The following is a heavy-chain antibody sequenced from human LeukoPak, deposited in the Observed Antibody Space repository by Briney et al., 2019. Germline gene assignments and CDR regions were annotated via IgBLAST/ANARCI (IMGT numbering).Heavy chain of an antibody. J-gene: IGHJ4*02. CDR1: GFTVITND. V-gene: IGHV3-53*01. D-gene: IGHD1-14*01. CDR3: ARGVEPLAANTLAY. CDR2: LYSDGNR. Sequence: PGGGLRLSCAASGFTVITNDMTWVRQAPGKGLEWVSVLYSDGNRKYADSVQGRFTLSRDNSKNTLYLEMNSLSPDDTAVYYCARGVEPLAANTLAYWGQGTLVTVS.